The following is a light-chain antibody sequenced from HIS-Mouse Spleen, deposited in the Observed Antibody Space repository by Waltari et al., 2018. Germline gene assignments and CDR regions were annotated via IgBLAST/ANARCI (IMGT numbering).Light chain of an antibody. J-gene: IGLJ6*01. CDR1: SGHSSYA. CDR2: LNSDGRH. V-gene: IGLV4-69*01. Sequence: QLVLTQSPSASASLGASVKLPCTLSSGHSSYALPWHQQQPEKGPRYLMKLNSDGRHSKGDGIPDRFSGSSSGAERYLTISSLQSEDEADYYCQTWGTGIHVFGSGTKVTVL. CDR3: QTWGTGIHV.